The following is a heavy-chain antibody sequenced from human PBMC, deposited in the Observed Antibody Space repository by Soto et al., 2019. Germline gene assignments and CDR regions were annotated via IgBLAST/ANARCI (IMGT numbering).Heavy chain of an antibody. D-gene: IGHD5-12*01. CDR3: ARGGRNLVATIRRGCYMDV. J-gene: IGHJ6*03. CDR2: INHSGST. CDR1: GGSFSGYY. Sequence: SETLSLTCAVYGGSFSGYYWSWIRQPPGKGLEWIGEINHSGSTNYNPSLKSRVTISVDTSKNQFSLKLSSVTAADTAVYYCARGGRNLVATIRRGCYMDVWGKGTTVTVSS. V-gene: IGHV4-34*01.